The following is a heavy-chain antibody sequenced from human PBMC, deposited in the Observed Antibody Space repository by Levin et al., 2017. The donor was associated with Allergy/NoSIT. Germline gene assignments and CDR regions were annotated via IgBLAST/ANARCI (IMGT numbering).Heavy chain of an antibody. CDR2: ISHRGFT. J-gene: IGHJ3*02. CDR3: AVFSLRYGAFDI. D-gene: IGHD4-17*01. V-gene: IGHV4-34*01. Sequence: SETLSLTCAVYGGSFGGYYWSWIRQSPGKGLEWIGEISHRGFTTYNPSLESRVTMSVDTSRNQFSVRLHSVTAADTAMYYCAVFSLRYGAFDIWGQGTMVTVSS. CDR1: GGSFGGYY.